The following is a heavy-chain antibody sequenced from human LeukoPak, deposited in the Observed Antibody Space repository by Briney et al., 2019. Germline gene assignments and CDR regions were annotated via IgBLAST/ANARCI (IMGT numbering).Heavy chain of an antibody. CDR1: GYTLTGYC. J-gene: IGHJ5*02. CDR3: ARSQQLVLRSPLDP. CDR2: MNPYSANT. V-gene: IGHV1-8*03. D-gene: IGHD6-13*01. Sequence: ASVKVSCKASGYTLTGYCMHWVRQATGQGLEWMGWMNPYSANTGYAQNFQGRLTITRNTSISTAFMELRSLRSEDTAVYYCARSQQLVLRSPLDPWGQGTLVTVSS.